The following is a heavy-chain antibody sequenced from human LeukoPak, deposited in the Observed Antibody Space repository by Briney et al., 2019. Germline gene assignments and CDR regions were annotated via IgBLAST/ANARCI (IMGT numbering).Heavy chain of an antibody. CDR1: GYTFTSYY. D-gene: IGHD3-10*01. CDR3: ARDLDNYSGSGSYYNGDPLFQH. Sequence: GASVKVSCKTSGYTFTSYYMHWVRQAPGPGLEWMGVINPSSGSTGYAQRFQGRVTMTRDTSTSTVYMELSSLRSEDTAVYYCARDLDNYSGSGSYYNGDPLFQHWGQGTLVTVSS. J-gene: IGHJ1*01. CDR2: INPSSGST. V-gene: IGHV1-46*01.